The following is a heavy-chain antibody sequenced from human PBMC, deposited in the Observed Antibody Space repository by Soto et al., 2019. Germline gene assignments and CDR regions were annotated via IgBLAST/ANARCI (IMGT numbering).Heavy chain of an antibody. CDR3: ARQQWLVLNAYDI. CDR2: IYYSGST. J-gene: IGHJ3*02. CDR1: GGSISSYY. D-gene: IGHD6-19*01. V-gene: IGHV4-59*01. Sequence: QVQLQESGPGLVKPSATLSLTCTVSGGSISSYYWSWIRQPPGKGLEWIGYIYYSGSTNYNPSLKSRVTISVETSKNQFSLKLSSVTAADTAVYYCARQQWLVLNAYDIWGQGTMVTVSS.